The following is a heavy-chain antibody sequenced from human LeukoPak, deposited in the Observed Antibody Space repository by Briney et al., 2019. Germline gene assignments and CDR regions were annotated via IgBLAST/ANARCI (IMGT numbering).Heavy chain of an antibody. D-gene: IGHD3-10*01. CDR2: MNHSGST. CDR3: ARDARVQKWFGELLKTTTYYFDY. J-gene: IGHJ4*02. CDR1: GGSFSGYY. V-gene: IGHV4-34*01. Sequence: PAVPLSLICAVYGGSFSGYYWSWLRQPPGKGLEWIGEMNHSGSTNYNTSLKSRVTISVDTSKNQYSLNLSSVTAADTAVYYCARDARVQKWFGELLKTTTYYFDYWGQGTLVTVSS.